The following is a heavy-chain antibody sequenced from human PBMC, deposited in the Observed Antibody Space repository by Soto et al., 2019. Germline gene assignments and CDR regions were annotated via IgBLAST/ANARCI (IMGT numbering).Heavy chain of an antibody. CDR1: GFTFSTYT. J-gene: IGHJ4*02. D-gene: IGHD6-19*01. CDR3: VREYASGWGY. V-gene: IGHV3-48*02. Sequence: EVQLVESGGTLVQPGESLRLSCATSGFTFSTYTMNWVRQAPGKGLEWLSYISASSSTKKYADSVKGRFTISRDNAKNSLYLQMNSLRDEDTAVYYCVREYASGWGYWGQGTLVTVSS. CDR2: ISASSSTK.